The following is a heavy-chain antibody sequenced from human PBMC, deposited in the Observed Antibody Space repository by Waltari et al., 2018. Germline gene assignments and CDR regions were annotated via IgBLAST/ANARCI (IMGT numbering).Heavy chain of an antibody. CDR1: GFPFSSDP. V-gene: IGHV3-30*18. J-gene: IGHJ4*02. CDR3: AKVPGTSQLYYLDN. Sequence: QVQLVESGGGTVQPGRSLRRSCASTGFPFSSDPLHWVRQAPGKGLEWVAVISYNGNDKYYTDSVKGRFTISRDNSKNTLYLQMNSLRPEDTAVYYCAKVPGTSQLYYLDNWGQGTLVTVSS. CDR2: ISYNGNDK. D-gene: IGHD1-1*01.